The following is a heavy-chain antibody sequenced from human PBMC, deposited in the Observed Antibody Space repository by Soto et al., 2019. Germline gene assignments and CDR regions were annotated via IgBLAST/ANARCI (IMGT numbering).Heavy chain of an antibody. J-gene: IGHJ1*01. CDR2: ISWNSGSI. Sequence: GGSLRLSCAASGFTFDDYAMHWVRQAPGKGLEWVSGISWNSGSIGYADSVKGRFTISRDNAKNSLYLQMNSLRAEDTALYYCAKTESSGWYYTEYFQHWGQGTLVTVSS. D-gene: IGHD6-19*01. CDR3: AKTESSGWYYTEYFQH. V-gene: IGHV3-9*01. CDR1: GFTFDDYA.